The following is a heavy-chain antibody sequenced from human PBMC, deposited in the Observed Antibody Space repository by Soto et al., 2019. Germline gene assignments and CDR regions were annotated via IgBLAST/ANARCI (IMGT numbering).Heavy chain of an antibody. D-gene: IGHD2-15*01. Sequence: PGGSLRLSCAASGFTFSSYGMHWVRQAPGKGLEWVAVIWYDGSNKYYADSVKGRFTISRDNSKNTLYLQMNSLRAEDTAVYYCAKSGVAVVVAATSDYWGQGTLVTVSS. J-gene: IGHJ4*02. CDR3: AKSGVAVVVAATSDY. CDR1: GFTFSSYG. CDR2: IWYDGSNK. V-gene: IGHV3-33*06.